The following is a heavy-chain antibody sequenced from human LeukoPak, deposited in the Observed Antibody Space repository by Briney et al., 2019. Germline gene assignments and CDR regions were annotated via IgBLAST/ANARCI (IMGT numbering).Heavy chain of an antibody. D-gene: IGHD1-7*01. CDR3: ARAQETTSDFDAFDI. J-gene: IGHJ3*02. V-gene: IGHV3-48*01. CDR2: ISSSGSTI. Sequence: GGSLRLSCAASGFTFSSYWMHWVRQAPGKGLEWVSYISSSGSTIYYADSVKGRFTISRANSKNTLYLQMNSLRAEDTAVYYCARAQETTSDFDAFDIWGQGTMVTVSS. CDR1: GFTFSSYW.